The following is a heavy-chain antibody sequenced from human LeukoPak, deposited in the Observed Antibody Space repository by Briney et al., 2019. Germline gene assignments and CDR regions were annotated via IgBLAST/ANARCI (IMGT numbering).Heavy chain of an antibody. J-gene: IGHJ4*02. CDR3: ARDLLLWFGETHSSVDY. V-gene: IGHV1-2*06. CDR1: GYTFTGYY. CDR2: INPNSGGT. D-gene: IGHD3-10*01. Sequence: ASVKVSCKASGYTFTGYYMHRVRQAPGQGLEWMGRINPNSGGTNYAQKFQGRVTMTRDTSISTAYMELSRLRSDDTAVYYCARDLLLWFGETHSSVDYWGQGTLVTVSS.